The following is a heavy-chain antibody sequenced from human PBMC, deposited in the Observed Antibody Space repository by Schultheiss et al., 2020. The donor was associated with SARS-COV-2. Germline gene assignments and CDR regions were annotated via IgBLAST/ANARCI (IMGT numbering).Heavy chain of an antibody. V-gene: IGHV4-59*01. CDR1: GFTFSSYA. J-gene: IGHJ5*02. Sequence: GSLRLSCAASGFTFSSYAMSWVRQAPGKGLEWIGSIYYSGNTNYNPSLKSRVTISADTSKNQFSLKVSSVTSADTAVYYCARVGVNSAFDGGWFDPWGQGSLVTVSS. CDR2: IYYSGNT. D-gene: IGHD5-12*01. CDR3: ARVGVNSAFDGGWFDP.